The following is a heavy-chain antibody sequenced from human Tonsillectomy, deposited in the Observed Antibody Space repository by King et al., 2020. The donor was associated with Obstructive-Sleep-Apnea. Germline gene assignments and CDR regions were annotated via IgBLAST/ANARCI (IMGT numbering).Heavy chain of an antibody. CDR2: IYYSGST. CDR1: GGSISSGDYY. J-gene: IGHJ4*02. D-gene: IGHD5-12*01. CDR3: AIEIVAQASYFDY. Sequence: VQLQESGPGLVKPSQTLSLTCSVSGGSISSGDYYWSWIRQPPGKGLEWIGYIYYSGSTYSNPSLKSRVTISVDTSKNQFSLKLSSVTAADTAVYYCAIEIVAQASYFDYWGQGTLVTVSS. V-gene: IGHV4-30-4*01.